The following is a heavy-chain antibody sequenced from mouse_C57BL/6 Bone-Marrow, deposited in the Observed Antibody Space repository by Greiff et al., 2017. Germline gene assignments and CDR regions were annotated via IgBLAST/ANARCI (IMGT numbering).Heavy chain of an antibody. J-gene: IGHJ2*01. CDR3: ARGGND. CDR1: GYTFTSYW. Sequence: QVQLQQPGAELVKPGASVKLSCKASGYTFTSYWMQWVKQRPGQGLEWIGEIDPSDSYTNYNQKFKGKATLTVDTSSSTADMQLRSLTSEDSAGYYCARGGNDWGQGTTLTVSS. CDR2: IDPSDSYT. V-gene: IGHV1-50*01.